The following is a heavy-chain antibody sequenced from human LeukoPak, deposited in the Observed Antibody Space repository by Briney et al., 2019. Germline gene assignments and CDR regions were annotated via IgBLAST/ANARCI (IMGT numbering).Heavy chain of an antibody. J-gene: IGHJ4*02. Sequence: PSETLSLTCAVYGGSFSNYYWTWIRQPPGKGLEWIGEIDHSGSSHCNPSLKSRVTISVDTSKNQLSLKLSSVTAADTAVHYCARGLEDRISIFGVVKFYYFDFWGQGTLVTVSS. CDR2: IDHSGSS. CDR3: ARGLEDRISIFGVVKFYYFDF. CDR1: GGSFSNYY. D-gene: IGHD3-3*01. V-gene: IGHV4-34*01.